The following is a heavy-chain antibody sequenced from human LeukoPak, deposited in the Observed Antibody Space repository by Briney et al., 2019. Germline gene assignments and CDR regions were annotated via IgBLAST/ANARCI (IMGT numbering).Heavy chain of an antibody. CDR2: ITGGHYAT. Sequence: PGGSLRLSCAASGFSFSSFAMTWVRQAPGKGLEWVSSITGGHYATYNTDSVKGRFTISRDNAKNTLYLQMNSLRAEDTAVYYCAKEVGYGYGGYYYFDYWGQGTLVTVSS. CDR3: AKEVGYGYGGYYYFDY. J-gene: IGHJ4*02. D-gene: IGHD4-23*01. CDR1: GFSFSSFA. V-gene: IGHV3-23*01.